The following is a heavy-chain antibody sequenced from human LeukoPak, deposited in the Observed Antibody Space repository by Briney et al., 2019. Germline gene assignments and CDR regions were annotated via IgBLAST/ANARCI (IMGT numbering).Heavy chain of an antibody. J-gene: IGHJ4*02. CDR2: IKEDGTET. CDR1: GFTVSSNY. V-gene: IGHV3-7*03. CDR3: AKEGRSLQTY. Sequence: GGSLRLSCAASGFTVSSNYMSWVRQAPGKGLEWVANIKEDGTETYYVDSVKGRFTISRDNAKNSLYLQMNSLRVEDTAVYYCAKEGRSLQTYWGQGTLVTVSS. D-gene: IGHD5-24*01.